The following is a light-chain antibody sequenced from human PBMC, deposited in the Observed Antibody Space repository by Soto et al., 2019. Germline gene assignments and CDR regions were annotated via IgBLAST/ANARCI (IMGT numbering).Light chain of an antibody. V-gene: IGKV1-5*03. CDR3: KHFNSYPWT. Sequence: DIQMTQSPSTLSASVGDRVTITCRASQSISSWLAWYQQKPGKAPKLLINKASSLESGVPSRFSGSGSGTEFNLTISSLQPDDFATYYCKHFNSYPWTFGQGTKVAIK. CDR1: QSISSW. CDR2: KAS. J-gene: IGKJ1*01.